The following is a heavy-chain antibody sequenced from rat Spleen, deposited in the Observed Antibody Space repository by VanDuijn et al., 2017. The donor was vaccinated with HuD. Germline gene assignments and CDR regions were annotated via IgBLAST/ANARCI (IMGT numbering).Heavy chain of an antibody. CDR2: ISYDGGST. CDR1: GFTFNNYW. Sequence: EVQLVESGGGLVQPGRSLKLSCVASGFTFNNYWMTWIRQAPGKGLEWVASISYDGGSTYYRDSVKGRFTISRDNAKSSLYLQMDSLRSGDTATYYCTTDWGLYYGYTYDVMDAWGQGASVTVSS. V-gene: IGHV5-31*01. D-gene: IGHD1-9*01. J-gene: IGHJ4*01. CDR3: TTDWGLYYGYTYDVMDA.